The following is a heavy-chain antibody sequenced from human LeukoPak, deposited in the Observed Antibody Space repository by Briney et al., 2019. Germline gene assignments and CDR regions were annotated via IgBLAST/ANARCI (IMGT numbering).Heavy chain of an antibody. CDR3: ARQQTDIVVALSLWVDY. CDR1: GGSISSSSYY. J-gene: IGHJ4*02. V-gene: IGHV4-39*01. D-gene: IGHD2-15*01. Sequence: SETLSLTCTVSGGSISSSSYYWGWIRQPPGKGLEWLGSIYYSGSTYYNPSLKSRVTISVDTSKNQFSLKLSSVTAADTAVYYCARQQTDIVVALSLWVDYWGQGTLVTVSS. CDR2: IYYSGST.